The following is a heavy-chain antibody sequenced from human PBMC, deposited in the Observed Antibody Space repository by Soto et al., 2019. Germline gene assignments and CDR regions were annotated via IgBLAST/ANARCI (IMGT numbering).Heavy chain of an antibody. CDR1: GGSISSGGSS. CDR2: IYHSGST. Sequence: QLQLQESGSGLVKPSQTLSLTCAVSGGSISSGGSSWSWIRQPPGKGLEWIGYIYHSGSTYYNPSLKSRVTISVDRSKNQFSLKLSSVTAADTAVYYCARAGDSSGPVALGYWGQVTLVTVSS. V-gene: IGHV4-30-2*01. CDR3: ARAGDSSGPVALGY. J-gene: IGHJ4*02. D-gene: IGHD6-19*01.